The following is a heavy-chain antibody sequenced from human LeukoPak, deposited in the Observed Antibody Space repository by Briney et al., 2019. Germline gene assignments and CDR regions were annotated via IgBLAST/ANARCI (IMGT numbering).Heavy chain of an antibody. CDR2: IYHSGST. CDR3: ARKMYSSSGGYFDC. D-gene: IGHD6-19*01. J-gene: IGHJ4*02. Sequence: SETLSLTCTVSGGSISSGGYYWSWIRQPPGKGLEWIGYIYHSGSTYYNPSLKSRVTISVDRSKNQFSLKLSSVTAADTAVYYCARKMYSSSGGYFDCWGQGTLVTVSS. CDR1: GGSISSGGYY. V-gene: IGHV4-30-2*01.